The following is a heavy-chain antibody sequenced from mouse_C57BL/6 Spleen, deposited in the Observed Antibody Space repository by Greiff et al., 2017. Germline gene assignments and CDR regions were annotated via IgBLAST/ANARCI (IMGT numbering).Heavy chain of an antibody. J-gene: IGHJ2*01. CDR2: IDPANGNT. D-gene: IGHD1-2*01. CDR3: APYFDGSYFDY. CDR1: GFNINNTY. V-gene: IGHV14-3*01. Sequence: LVESVAELVRPGASVKLSCTASGFNINNTYMHWVKQRPEQGLEWIGRIDPANGNTKYDPKFQGKATITADTSSNTAYLQLSSLTSEDTAIYYCAPYFDGSYFDYWGQGTTLTVSS.